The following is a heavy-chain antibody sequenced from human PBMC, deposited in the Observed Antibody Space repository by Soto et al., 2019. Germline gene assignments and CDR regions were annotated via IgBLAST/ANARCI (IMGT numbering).Heavy chain of an antibody. CDR3: ASEFTLLDY. V-gene: IGHV3-48*03. CDR2: ISSSGTTI. Sequence: PGGSLRLSCAASGFTFSSSQMNWVRQAPGKGLEWVSFISSSGTTIWYADSVKGRFTISRDNAKSSLYLQMNSLGAEDTAVYYCASEFTLLDYWGQGTLVTVSS. J-gene: IGHJ4*02. D-gene: IGHD3-16*01. CDR1: GFTFSSSQ.